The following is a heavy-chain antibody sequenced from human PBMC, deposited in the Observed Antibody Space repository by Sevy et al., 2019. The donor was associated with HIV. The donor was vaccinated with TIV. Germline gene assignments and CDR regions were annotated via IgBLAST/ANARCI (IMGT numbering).Heavy chain of an antibody. Sequence: QSQTLSLTCAVYGGSFSGYYWSWIRQPPGKGLEWIGEINHSGSTNYNPSLKSRVTISVDTSKNQFSLKLSSVTAADTAVYSCARHCGSTSCSHAFDIWGQGTMVTVSS. CDR3: ARHCGSTSCSHAFDI. CDR2: INHSGST. CDR1: GGSFSGYY. D-gene: IGHD2-2*01. V-gene: IGHV4-34*01. J-gene: IGHJ3*02.